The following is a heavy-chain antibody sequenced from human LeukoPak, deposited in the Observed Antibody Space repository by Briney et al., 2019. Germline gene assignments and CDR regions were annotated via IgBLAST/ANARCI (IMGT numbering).Heavy chain of an antibody. V-gene: IGHV3-11*01. CDR2: ISSSGTTI. Sequence: GGSLRLSCAASGFTFTDFYMSWIRQAPGKGLEWVSYISSSGTTIYYADSVKGRFTISRDNSKNTLYLQINGLRAEDTAVYYCAKGGDYYGSGSLQIYYFDFWGQGTLVTVSS. J-gene: IGHJ4*02. D-gene: IGHD3-10*01. CDR1: GFTFTDFY. CDR3: AKGGDYYGSGSLQIYYFDF.